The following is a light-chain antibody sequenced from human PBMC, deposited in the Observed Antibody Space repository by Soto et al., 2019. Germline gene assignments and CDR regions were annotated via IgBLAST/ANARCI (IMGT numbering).Light chain of an antibody. V-gene: IGKV1-27*01. CDR2: GTS. Sequence: DIPMTQSPSSLSASVGGRVTITCRASQDINHYVAWYQQRPGKPPKVLIHGTSTLQPGAPSRFSGSGSGTQFTLTITSLQPDDVATYYCQSYKSAPYAFGQGTKLDI. CDR1: QDINHY. J-gene: IGKJ2*01. CDR3: QSYKSAPYA.